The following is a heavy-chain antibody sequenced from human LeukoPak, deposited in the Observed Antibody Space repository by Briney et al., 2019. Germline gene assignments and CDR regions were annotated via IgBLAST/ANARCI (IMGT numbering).Heavy chain of an antibody. V-gene: IGHV4-59*12. Sequence: SETLSLTCTVSGGSISSYYWSWIRQPPGKGLEWIGYIYYSGSTNYNPSLKSRVTMSVDTSKKQFSLKLSSVTAADTAVYYCARDGPYCSGGSCYPNDAFDIWGQGTMVTVSS. J-gene: IGHJ3*02. CDR3: ARDGPYCSGGSCYPNDAFDI. CDR2: IYYSGST. D-gene: IGHD2-15*01. CDR1: GGSISSYY.